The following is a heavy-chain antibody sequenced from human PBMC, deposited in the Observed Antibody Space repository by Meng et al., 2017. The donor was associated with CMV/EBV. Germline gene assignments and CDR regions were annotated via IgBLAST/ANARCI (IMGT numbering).Heavy chain of an antibody. CDR2: ISSSSSYI. D-gene: IGHD3-16*01. J-gene: IGHJ4*02. CDR1: GFTFSSYS. CDR3: ALQGGDY. Sequence: GESLKISCAASGFTFSSYSMNWVRQAPGKGLEWVSSISSSSSYIYYADSLKGRFTISRDNAKNSLYLQMNSLRAEDTAVYYCALQGGDYWGQGTLVTVSS. V-gene: IGHV3-21*01.